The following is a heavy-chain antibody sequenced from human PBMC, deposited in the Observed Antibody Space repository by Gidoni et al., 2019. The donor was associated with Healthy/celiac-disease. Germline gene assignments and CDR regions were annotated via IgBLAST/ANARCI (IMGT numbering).Heavy chain of an antibody. J-gene: IGHJ6*02. CDR2: IRSKAYGGTT. CDR3: TRDRYYDFWSGRRTRYGRDV. D-gene: IGHD3-3*01. CDR1: GFNFGDYA. Sequence: EVQLVESGGGLVQTGRSLRLSCTASGFNFGDYAMSWVRQAPGKGLEWVGFIRSKAYGGTTEYAASVKGRFTISRDDSKSIAYLQMNSLKTEDTAVYYCTRDRYYDFWSGRRTRYGRDVWGQGTTVTVSS. V-gene: IGHV3-49*04.